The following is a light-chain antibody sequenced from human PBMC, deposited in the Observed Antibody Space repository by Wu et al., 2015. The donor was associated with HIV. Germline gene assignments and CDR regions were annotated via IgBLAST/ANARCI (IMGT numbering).Light chain of an antibody. CDR1: QSISSY. CDR3: QQSYSTPYS. V-gene: IGKV1-39*01. J-gene: IGKJ2*03. CDR2: AAS. Sequence: DIQMTQSPSPLSASVGDRVTITCRASQSISSYLNWYQQKPGKAPKLLIYAASSLQSGVPSRFSGSGSGTDFTLTISSLQPEDFATYYCQQSYSTPYSFGQGTELEIK.